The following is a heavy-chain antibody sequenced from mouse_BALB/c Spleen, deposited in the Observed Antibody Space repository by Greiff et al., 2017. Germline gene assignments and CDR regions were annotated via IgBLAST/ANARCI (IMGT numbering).Heavy chain of an antibody. J-gene: IGHJ4*01. CDR3: AKLGRDAMDY. D-gene: IGHD4-1*01. CDR2: IDTSDSYT. Sequence: QVQLKQPGAELVMPGASVKMSCKASGYTFTDYWMHWVKQRPGQGLEWIGAIDTSDSYTSYNQKFKGKATLTVDESSSTAYMQLSSLTSEDSAVYYCAKLGRDAMDYWGQGTSVTVSS. V-gene: IGHV1-69*01. CDR1: GYTFTDYW.